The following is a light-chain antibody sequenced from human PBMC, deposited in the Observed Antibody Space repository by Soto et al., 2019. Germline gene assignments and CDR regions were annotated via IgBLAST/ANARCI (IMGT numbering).Light chain of an antibody. Sequence: EIVMTQSPATLSVSPGERATRSCRASQSVSSNLAWYQQKPGQAPRLLIYGASTRATGIRARFSGSGSGTEFTLTISSLQSEDFAVYYCQQYNNWPSDTFGQGTKLEIK. CDR1: QSVSSN. CDR2: GAS. CDR3: QQYNNWPSDT. V-gene: IGKV3-15*01. J-gene: IGKJ2*01.